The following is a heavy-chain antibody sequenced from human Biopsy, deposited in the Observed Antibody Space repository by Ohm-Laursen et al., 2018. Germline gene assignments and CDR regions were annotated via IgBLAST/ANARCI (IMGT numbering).Heavy chain of an antibody. V-gene: IGHV1-8*02. CDR1: GYTFTGYH. J-gene: IGHJ4*02. Sequence: SSVKVSCKASGYTFTGYHVHWVRQAPGQGLEWMGWMNPNSGNTGYAQKFQGRVTMTRNTSISTAYMELSSLTSVDTAVYYCARDFNYDGGGSFNFDYWGQGTLVTVSS. CDR2: MNPNSGNT. CDR3: ARDFNYDGGGSFNFDY. D-gene: IGHD3-22*01.